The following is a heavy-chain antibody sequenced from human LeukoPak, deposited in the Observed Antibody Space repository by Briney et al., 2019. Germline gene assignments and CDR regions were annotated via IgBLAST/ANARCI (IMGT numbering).Heavy chain of an antibody. CDR3: ARGRPGTLDN. Sequence: GASVKVSCKASGGTFSSYAISWVRQAPGQGLEWMGGIIPIFGTANYAQKFQGRVTITTDESTSTAYMELSSLRSEDTAVYYCARGRPGTLDNWGQGTLVTVSS. D-gene: IGHD1-1*01. J-gene: IGHJ4*02. V-gene: IGHV1-69*05. CDR2: IIPIFGTA. CDR1: GGTFSSYA.